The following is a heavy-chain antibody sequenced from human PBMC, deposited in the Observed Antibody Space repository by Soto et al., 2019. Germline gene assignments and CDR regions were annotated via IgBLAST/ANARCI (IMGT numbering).Heavy chain of an antibody. D-gene: IGHD3-9*01. CDR2: IKQDGVEK. Sequence: PGGSLRLSGAASGFTLSNYWMSWVRQAPGKGLEWVANIKQDGVEKYYVDSVKGRFTISRDNAKNSLYLQMNSLRAEDTAVYYCAETKADKLFDPWGQGNLFTVSS. J-gene: IGHJ5*02. V-gene: IGHV3-7*03. CDR3: AETKADKLFDP. CDR1: GFTLSNYW.